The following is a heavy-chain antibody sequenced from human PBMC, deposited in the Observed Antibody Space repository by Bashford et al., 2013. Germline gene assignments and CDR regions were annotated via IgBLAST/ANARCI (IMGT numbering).Heavy chain of an antibody. CDR1: GYTFTGYY. CDR3: ARGYSSSSPRTPLYYYYYGMDV. J-gene: IGHJ6*02. CDR2: INPNSGGT. D-gene: IGHD6-13*01. Sequence: ASVKVSCKASGYTFTGYYMHWVRQAPGQGLEWMGWINPNSGGTNYAQKFQGRVTMTRDTSISTAYMELSRLRSDDTAVYYCARGYSSSSPRTPLYYYYYGMDVVGTKGPRVTVS. V-gene: IGHV1-2*02.